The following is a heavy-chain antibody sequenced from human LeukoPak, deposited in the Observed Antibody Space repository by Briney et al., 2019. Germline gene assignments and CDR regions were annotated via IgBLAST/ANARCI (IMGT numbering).Heavy chain of an antibody. CDR3: ARDTARITTPGGPDY. CDR1: GYTFARYG. J-gene: IGHJ4*02. D-gene: IGHD6-13*01. CDR2: ISAYNDDT. V-gene: IGHV1-18*01. Sequence: ASVKVSCKASGYTFARYGISWVLQAPGQGLEWMGWISAYNDDTKYAQHLQGRVTLTTDTSTGTAYMELRSLTSDDTALYYCARDTARITTPGGPDYWGQGTLVTVSS.